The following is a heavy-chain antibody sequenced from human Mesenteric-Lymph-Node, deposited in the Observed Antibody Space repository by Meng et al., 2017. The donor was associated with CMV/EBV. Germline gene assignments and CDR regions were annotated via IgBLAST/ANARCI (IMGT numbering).Heavy chain of an antibody. J-gene: IGHJ4*02. CDR1: GFTFSSNG. Sequence: GGSLRLSCAASGFTFSSNGMHWVRQDPGKGLEWVAFIRYDASNKNYADSMKGRFIISRDNSKNMVDLQMNSLRAEDTAVYYCATWATLGFDSWGQGTLVTVSS. CDR3: ATWATLGFDS. CDR2: IRYDASNK. D-gene: IGHD3-16*01. V-gene: IGHV3-30*02.